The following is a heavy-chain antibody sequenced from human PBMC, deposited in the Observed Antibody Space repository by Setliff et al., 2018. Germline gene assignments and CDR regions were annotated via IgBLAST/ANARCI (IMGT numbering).Heavy chain of an antibody. D-gene: IGHD2-2*01. CDR1: GFTFSRYW. CDR2: IKQDGSDT. V-gene: IGHV3-7*01. Sequence: GGSLRLSCAASGFTFSRYWMSWVRQAPGKGLEWVANIKQDGSDTYYMDSVKGRFTISRDNANNSLYLQINTLRVEDTAVYFCVRLGCSTTSCYYFDYWGQGAQVTVSS. CDR3: VRLGCSTTSCYYFDY. J-gene: IGHJ4*02.